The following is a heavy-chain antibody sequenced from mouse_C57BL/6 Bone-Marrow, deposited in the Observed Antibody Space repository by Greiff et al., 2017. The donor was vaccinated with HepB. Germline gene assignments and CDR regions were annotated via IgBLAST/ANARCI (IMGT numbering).Heavy chain of an antibody. J-gene: IGHJ3*01. V-gene: IGHV1-18*01. Sequence: EVQLQQSGPELVKPGASVKIPCKASGSTFTDYNMDWVKQSHGKSLEWIGDINPNNGGNIYNQKFKGKATLTVDKSSSTAYMELRSLTSEDTAVYYCARGTAQSTFAYWGQGTLVTVSS. CDR1: GSTFTDYN. D-gene: IGHD3-2*02. CDR2: INPNNGGN. CDR3: ARGTAQSTFAY.